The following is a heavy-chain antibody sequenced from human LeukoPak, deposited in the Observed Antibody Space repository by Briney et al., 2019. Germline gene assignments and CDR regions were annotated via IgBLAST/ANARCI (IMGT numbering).Heavy chain of an antibody. Sequence: LETLCLTCTVSGGSISSYYWSWIRQPPGKGLEWIGYIYYSGSTNYNPSLKSRVTISVDTSRNQFSLKLSSVTAADTAVYYCARLSAAGTSPFDDWGQGTLVTVSS. CDR2: IYYSGST. D-gene: IGHD6-13*01. CDR1: GGSISSYY. V-gene: IGHV4-59*01. CDR3: ARLSAAGTSPFDD. J-gene: IGHJ5*01.